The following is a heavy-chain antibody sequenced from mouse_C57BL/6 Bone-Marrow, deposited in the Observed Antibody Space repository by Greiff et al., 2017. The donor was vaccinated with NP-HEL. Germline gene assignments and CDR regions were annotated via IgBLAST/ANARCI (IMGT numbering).Heavy chain of an antibody. CDR3: ARRDGYYGDY. V-gene: IGHV1-76*01. Sequence: VQLQESGAELVRPGASVKLSCKASGYTFTDYYINWVKQRPGQGLEWIARIYPGSGNTYYNEKFKGKATLTAEKSSSTSYMQLSSLTSEDSAVYFCARRDGYYGDYWGQGTSVTVSS. CDR1: GYTFTDYY. D-gene: IGHD2-3*01. J-gene: IGHJ4*01. CDR2: IYPGSGNT.